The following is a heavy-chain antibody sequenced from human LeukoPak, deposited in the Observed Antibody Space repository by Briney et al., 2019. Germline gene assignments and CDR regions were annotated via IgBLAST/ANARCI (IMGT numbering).Heavy chain of an antibody. CDR1: GYTFTSYD. Sequence: ASVKVSCKASGYTFTSYDINWVRQATGQGLEWMGWMNPNSGNTGYAQKFQDRVTMTRNTSVSTAYMELSSLRSEDTAVYYCARGILWFGDDVWGKGTTVTISS. CDR3: ARGILWFGDDV. V-gene: IGHV1-8*01. CDR2: MNPNSGNT. D-gene: IGHD3-10*01. J-gene: IGHJ6*04.